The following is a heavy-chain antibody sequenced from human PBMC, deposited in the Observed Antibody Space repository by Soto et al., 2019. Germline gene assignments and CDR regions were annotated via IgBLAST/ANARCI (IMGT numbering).Heavy chain of an antibody. J-gene: IGHJ1*01. CDR1: GFSFRGST. D-gene: IGHD3-16*01. Sequence: GESLKISCAASGFSFRGSTLHWVRQASGKGLEWVGHITSKPDSYSTVYAESVIGRFTISRDDLNNMAFLQMNSLKSEDSAVYFCTRSYENNAYYFDHWGQGTLVTVSS. CDR3: TRSYENNAYYFDH. V-gene: IGHV3-73*01. CDR2: ITSKPDSYST.